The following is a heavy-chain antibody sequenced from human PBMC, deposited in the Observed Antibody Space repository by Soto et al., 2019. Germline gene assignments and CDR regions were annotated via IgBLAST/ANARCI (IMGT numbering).Heavy chain of an antibody. J-gene: IGHJ2*01. V-gene: IGHV3-23*01. CDR3: VGKILETTTLPIYWYFDL. D-gene: IGHD4-17*01. Sequence: EVQLLESGGGLVEPGGSLRLSCAGSGFTFINYAMNWVRQAPGKGLEWVSAVSGGGDAAFYADSVKGRFPISRGNSKHSVALQLSSLGFDDTAVYYCVGKILETTTLPIYWYFDLWGRGALVTVPS. CDR2: VSGGGDAA. CDR1: GFTFINYA.